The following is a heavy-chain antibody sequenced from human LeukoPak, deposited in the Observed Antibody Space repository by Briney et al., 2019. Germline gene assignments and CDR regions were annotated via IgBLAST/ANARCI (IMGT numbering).Heavy chain of an antibody. CDR3: AREDFDYGYSYSYAHHIGYYFDY. V-gene: IGHV1-69*13. CDR2: IIPIFGTA. D-gene: IGHD5-18*01. J-gene: IGHJ4*02. CDR1: GGTFSSYA. Sequence: SVKVSCKASGGTFSSYAISWVRQAPGQGLEWMGGIIPIFGTANYAQKFQGRVTITADESTSTAYMELSSLRSEDTAVYYCAREDFDYGYSYSYAHHIGYYFDYWGQGTLVTVSS.